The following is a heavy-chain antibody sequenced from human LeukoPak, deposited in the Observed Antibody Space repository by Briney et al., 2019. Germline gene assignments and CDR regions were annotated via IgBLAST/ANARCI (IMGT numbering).Heavy chain of an antibody. J-gene: IGHJ4*02. CDR1: GGSFSGYY. Sequence: SETLSLTCAVYGGSFSGYYWSWIRQPPGKGLEWIGEINHSGSTNYNPSLKSRVTISVDTSKNQFSLKLSSVTAADTAVYYCARGGYCSGGSCYSSYFDYWGQGTLVTASS. CDR2: INHSGST. V-gene: IGHV4-34*01. CDR3: ARGGYCSGGSCYSSYFDY. D-gene: IGHD2-15*01.